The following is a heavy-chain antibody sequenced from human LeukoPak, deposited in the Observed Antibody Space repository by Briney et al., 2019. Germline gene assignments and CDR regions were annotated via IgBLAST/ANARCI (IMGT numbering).Heavy chain of an antibody. CDR2: INPNSGGT. V-gene: IGHV1-2*02. J-gene: IGHJ4*02. CDR3: ARDYYYDSSGYYDY. Sequence: ASVKVSCKASGGTFSSYAISWVRQAPGQGLEWMGWINPNSGGTNYAQKFQGRVTMTRDTSISTAYMELSRLRSDDTAVYYCARDYYYDSSGYYDYWGQGTLVTVSS. CDR1: GGTFSSYA. D-gene: IGHD3-22*01.